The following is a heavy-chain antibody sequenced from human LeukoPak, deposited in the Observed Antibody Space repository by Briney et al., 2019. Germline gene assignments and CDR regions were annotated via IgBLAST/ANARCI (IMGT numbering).Heavy chain of an antibody. V-gene: IGHV4-4*02. CDR3: ALLLWFGELPKGDV. Sequence: PGGSLRLSCAASGFTFSSYGMGWVRQAPGKGLEWIGEIYHSGSTNYNPSLKSRVTISVDKSKNQFSLKLTSVTAADTAVYYCALLLWFGELPKGDVWGKGTTVTVSS. J-gene: IGHJ6*04. CDR2: IYHSGST. CDR1: GFTFSSYGM. D-gene: IGHD3-10*01.